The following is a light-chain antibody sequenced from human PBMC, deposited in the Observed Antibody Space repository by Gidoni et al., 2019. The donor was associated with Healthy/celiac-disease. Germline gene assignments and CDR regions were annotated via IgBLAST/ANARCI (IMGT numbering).Light chain of an antibody. CDR1: SSNIGSNT. CDR2: RNN. CDR3: AAWDDSLNGYVV. Sequence: QPVLNPPTLASWPPGPRVTISCSGSSSNIGSNTVNWYQQPPATAPKLLIYRNNQRPSGVPDRFSGSKSGTSASLAISGLQSEDEADYYCAAWDDSLNGYVVFGGGTKLTVL. J-gene: IGLJ2*01. V-gene: IGLV1-44*01.